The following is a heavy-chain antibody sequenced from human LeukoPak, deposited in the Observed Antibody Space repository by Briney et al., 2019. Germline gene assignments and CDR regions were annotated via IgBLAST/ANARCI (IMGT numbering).Heavy chain of an antibody. CDR1: GFTFSSYA. V-gene: IGHV3-30-3*01. J-gene: IGHJ5*02. CDR2: ISYDGSNK. Sequence: GGSLRLSCAASGFTFSSYAMHWVRQAPGKGLEWVAVISYDGSNKYYADSVKGRFTISRDNSKNTLYLQMNSLRAKDTAVYYCARAGYYGSGNWFDPWGQGTLVTVSS. D-gene: IGHD3-10*01. CDR3: ARAGYYGSGNWFDP.